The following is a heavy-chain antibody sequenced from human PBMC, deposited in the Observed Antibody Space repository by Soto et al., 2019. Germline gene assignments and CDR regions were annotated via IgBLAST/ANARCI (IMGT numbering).Heavy chain of an antibody. CDR1: GCIFSKYG. D-gene: IGHD3-10*01. CDR3: AKDLGSGKPYYYYAMDV. Sequence: QVQLVESGGGVVQPGTSLRLSCAASGCIFSKYGMHWVRQAPGKGLEWVAVISYDGSNKYYAESVKGRFIISRDKSENTLYLQMNSLRAEDTALYYCAKDLGSGKPYYYYAMDVWGQGTTVTVSS. CDR2: ISYDGSNK. V-gene: IGHV3-30*18. J-gene: IGHJ6*02.